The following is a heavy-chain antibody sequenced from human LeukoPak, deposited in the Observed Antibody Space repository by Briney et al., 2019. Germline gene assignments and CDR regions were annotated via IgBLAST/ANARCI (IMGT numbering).Heavy chain of an antibody. V-gene: IGHV4-4*02. Sequence: SETLSLTCGVSGGPIDITNYWSWVRQAPGEGLEWIGEISHDGTRNYNPSLRSRVAMSLDRANNQFSLSLTSVTAADTAVYYCTRENRPFCPFAYWGQGVLVTVAS. J-gene: IGHJ4*02. CDR3: TRENRPFCPFAY. D-gene: IGHD2/OR15-2a*01. CDR1: GGPIDITNY. CDR2: ISHDGTR.